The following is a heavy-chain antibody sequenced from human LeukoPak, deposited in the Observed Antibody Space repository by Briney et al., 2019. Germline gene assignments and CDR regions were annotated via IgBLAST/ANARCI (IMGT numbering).Heavy chain of an antibody. CDR3: ARVGMADAFDI. CDR2: IYYSGST. CDR1: GGSISTYY. Sequence: SETLSLTCTVSGGSISTYYWSWIRQPPGKGLEWIAYIYYSGSTNYNPSLKSRVTISLDTSKNQFSLKLRSVTAADSAVYYCARVGMADAFDIWGQGTKATVSS. J-gene: IGHJ3*02. V-gene: IGHV4-59*01. D-gene: IGHD1-14*01.